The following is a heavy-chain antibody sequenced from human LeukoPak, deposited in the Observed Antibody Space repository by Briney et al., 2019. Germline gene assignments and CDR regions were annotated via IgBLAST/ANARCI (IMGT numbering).Heavy chain of an antibody. J-gene: IGHJ4*02. CDR1: GYAFTGYY. Sequence: ASVKVSCKASGYAFTGYYMHWVRQAPGQGLEWMGWINPNSGGTNYAQKFHGRVTMTRDTSISTAYMELSRLRSDDTAVYYCAVTAMDAPDFDYWGQGTLVTVSS. D-gene: IGHD5-18*01. CDR3: AVTAMDAPDFDY. V-gene: IGHV1-2*02. CDR2: INPNSGGT.